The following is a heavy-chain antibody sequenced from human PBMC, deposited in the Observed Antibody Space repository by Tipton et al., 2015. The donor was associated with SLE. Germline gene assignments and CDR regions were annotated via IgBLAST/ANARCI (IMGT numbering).Heavy chain of an antibody. CDR1: GFTFSSYG. V-gene: IGHV3-23*01. CDR3: AKGQYSSGWCGY. CDR2: ISGSGGST. J-gene: IGHJ4*02. D-gene: IGHD6-19*01. Sequence: SLRLSCAASGFTFSSYGMHWVRQAPGKGLEWVSAISGSGGSTYYADSVKGRFTISRDNSKNTLYLQMNSLRAEDTAVYYCAKGQYSSGWCGYWGQGTLVTVSS.